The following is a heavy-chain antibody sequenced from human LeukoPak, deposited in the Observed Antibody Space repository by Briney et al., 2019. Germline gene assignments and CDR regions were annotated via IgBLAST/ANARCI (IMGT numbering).Heavy chain of an antibody. CDR3: ARDSGSYALDY. V-gene: IGHV3-21*01. CDR1: GFTFSSYS. J-gene: IGHJ4*02. Sequence: GESLRLSCAASGFTFSSYSMNWVRQAPGKGLEWVSSISSSSSYIYYADSVKGRFTISRDNAKNSLYLQMNSLRAEDTAVYYCARDSGSYALDYWGQGTLVTVSS. CDR2: ISSSSSYI. D-gene: IGHD1-26*01.